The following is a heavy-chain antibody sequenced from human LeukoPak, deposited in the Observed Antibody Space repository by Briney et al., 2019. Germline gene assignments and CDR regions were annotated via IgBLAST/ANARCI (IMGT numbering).Heavy chain of an antibody. D-gene: IGHD1-1*01. CDR3: AGDSKQRLDY. Sequence: PSETLSLTCTVSGGSISSGGYYWSWIRQPPGKGLEWIGYIYYSGSTYYNPSLKSRVTLSVDTSKNQFSLKLSSVTAADTAVYYCAGDSKQRLDYWGQGTLVTVSS. CDR2: IYYSGST. CDR1: GGSISSGGYY. V-gene: IGHV4-30-4*08. J-gene: IGHJ4*02.